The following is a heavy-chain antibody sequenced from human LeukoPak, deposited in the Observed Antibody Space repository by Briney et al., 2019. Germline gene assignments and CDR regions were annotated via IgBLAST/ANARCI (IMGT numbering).Heavy chain of an antibody. CDR1: GFTFSSYS. CDR2: ISSSSSTI. CDR3: ARVWGYYDSSGYTFDY. J-gene: IGHJ4*02. V-gene: IGHV3-48*04. D-gene: IGHD3-22*01. Sequence: PGGSLRLSCAASGFTFSSYSMNWVRQAPGKGLEWVSYISSSSSTIYYADSVKGRITISRDNAKNSLYLQMNSLRAEDTAVYYCARVWGYYDSSGYTFDYWGQGTLVTVSS.